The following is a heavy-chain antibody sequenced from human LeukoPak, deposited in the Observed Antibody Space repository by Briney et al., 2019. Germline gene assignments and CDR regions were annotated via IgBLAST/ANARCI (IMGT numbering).Heavy chain of an antibody. CDR3: ARDMVGIAAAGGFDY. Sequence: PGRSLRLSCAASGFTFSSYAMHWVRQAPGKGLEWVAVISYDGSNKYYADSVKGRFTISRDNSKNTLYLQMNSLRAEDTAVYYCARDMVGIAAAGGFDYWGQGTLVTVSS. V-gene: IGHV3-30*04. D-gene: IGHD6-13*01. CDR2: ISYDGSNK. CDR1: GFTFSSYA. J-gene: IGHJ4*02.